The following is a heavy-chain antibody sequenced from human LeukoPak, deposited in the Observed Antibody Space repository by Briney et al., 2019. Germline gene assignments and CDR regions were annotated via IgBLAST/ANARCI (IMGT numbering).Heavy chain of an antibody. CDR1: GYTFTGYY. CDR3: ARAPRRGHSDFWSGYWFDP. D-gene: IGHD3-3*01. V-gene: IGHV1-2*02. Sequence: ASVKVSCKASGYTFTGYYMHWVRQAPGQGLEWMGWINPNSGGTNYAQKFQGRVTMTRDTSISTAYMELSRLRSDDTAVYYSARAPRRGHSDFWSGYWFDPWGQGTLVTVSS. CDR2: INPNSGGT. J-gene: IGHJ5*02.